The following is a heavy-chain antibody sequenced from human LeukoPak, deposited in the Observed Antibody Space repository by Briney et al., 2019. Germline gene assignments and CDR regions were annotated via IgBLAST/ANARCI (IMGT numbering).Heavy chain of an antibody. V-gene: IGHV3-21*01. CDR1: GFTFSSYS. Sequence: PAGSLRLSCAASGFTFSSYSMNWVRQAPGKGLEWVSSINSSSSYIYYADSVKGRFTISRDNAKNSLYLQMNSLRAEDTAVYYCAREAPIAAAGIDFDYWGQGTLVTVSS. D-gene: IGHD6-13*01. J-gene: IGHJ4*02. CDR2: INSSSSYI. CDR3: AREAPIAAAGIDFDY.